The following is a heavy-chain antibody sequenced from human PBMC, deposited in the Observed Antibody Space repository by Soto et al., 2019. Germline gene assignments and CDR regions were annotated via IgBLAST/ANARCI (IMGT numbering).Heavy chain of an antibody. Sequence: SQTLSLTCVISGDSVSIYSGAWNWIRQSPSRGLEWLGRTYYRSKWYYDYAVSVKSRITINPDTSNTQLSLQLNSVTPDDTAVYSCARLIGNSWSDSWGQANLVTVAS. CDR3: ARLIGNSWSDS. CDR1: GDSVSIYSGA. J-gene: IGHJ5*01. D-gene: IGHD3-16*01. CDR2: TYYRSKWYY. V-gene: IGHV6-1*01.